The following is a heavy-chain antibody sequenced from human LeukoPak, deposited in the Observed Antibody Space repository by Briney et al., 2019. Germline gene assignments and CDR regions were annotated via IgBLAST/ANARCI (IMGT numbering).Heavy chain of an antibody. V-gene: IGHV3-48*01. CDR3: AQGRVAVVADDAFDI. Sequence: GGSLRLSCSASGFTFSSYSMNWVRQAPGNGLYSVSYFSSSSSTIYYADSVKGRFTISRDNAKNSLYLQMNSLRAEDTAVYYCAQGRVAVVADDAFDIWGQGTMVTVSS. CDR2: FSSSSSTI. CDR1: GFTFSSYS. D-gene: IGHD2-15*01. J-gene: IGHJ3*02.